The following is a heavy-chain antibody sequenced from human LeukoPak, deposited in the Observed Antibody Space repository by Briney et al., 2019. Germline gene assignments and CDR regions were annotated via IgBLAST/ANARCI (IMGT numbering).Heavy chain of an antibody. D-gene: IGHD4-17*01. CDR3: AKEGHDFGFDY. CDR2: ISSSSSYI. J-gene: IGHJ4*02. V-gene: IGHV3-21*04. CDR1: GFTFSSYS. Sequence: GGSLRLSCAASGFTFSSYSMNWVRQAPGKGLEWVSSISSSSSYIYYADSVKGRFTISRDNAKNSLYLQMNSLRAEDTALYYCAKEGHDFGFDYWGQGTLVTVSS.